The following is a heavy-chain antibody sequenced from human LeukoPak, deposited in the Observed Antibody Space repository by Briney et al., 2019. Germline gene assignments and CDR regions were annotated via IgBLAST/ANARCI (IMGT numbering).Heavy chain of an antibody. CDR1: GYTFTNYD. V-gene: IGHV1-8*01. CDR3: ARGSSSWTGDFDY. Sequence: ASVKVSCKASGYTFTNYDINWVRQATGQGLEWMGWMNPNSGNTGYAQKFQGRVTMIRNTSISTAYMELSSLRSEDTAVYYCARGSSSWTGDFDYWGQGTLVTVSS. CDR2: MNPNSGNT. J-gene: IGHJ4*02. D-gene: IGHD6-13*01.